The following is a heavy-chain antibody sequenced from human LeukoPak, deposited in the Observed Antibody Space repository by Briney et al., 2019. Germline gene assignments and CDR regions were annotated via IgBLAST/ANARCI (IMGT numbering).Heavy chain of an antibody. CDR2: IYHSGST. CDR1: GYSISSGYY. V-gene: IGHV4-38-2*02. Sequence: PSETLSLTCAVSGYSISSGYYWGGRRPHPGKGGEGIGIIYHSGSTYYNTSLKRRVTISGDTSKNHFSLKLSSVTAADTAVYYCARDRPGSDAFDIWGQGTMVTVSS. D-gene: IGHD3-10*01. J-gene: IGHJ3*02. CDR3: ARDRPGSDAFDI.